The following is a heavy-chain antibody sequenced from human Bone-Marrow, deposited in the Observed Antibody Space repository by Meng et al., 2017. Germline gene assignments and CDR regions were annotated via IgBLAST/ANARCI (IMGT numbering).Heavy chain of an antibody. J-gene: IGHJ4*02. CDR1: GGSISSYY. CDR2: IYYSGST. CDR3: ARSWYYYDTIDY. Sequence: SETLSLTCTVSGGSISSYYWSWIRQPPGKGLEWIGYIYYSGSTNYNPSLKSRVTISVDTSKNQFSLKLTSVTAADTAVYYCARSWYYYDTIDYWGQGMLVAVSS. V-gene: IGHV4-59*08. D-gene: IGHD3-22*01.